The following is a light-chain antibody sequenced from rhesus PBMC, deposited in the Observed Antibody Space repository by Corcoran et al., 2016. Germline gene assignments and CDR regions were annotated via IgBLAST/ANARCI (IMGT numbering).Light chain of an antibody. Sequence: DIQMTQSPSSLSASVGGRVTITCRASENVNNYLHWYQQKPGKASKLLIYRASTLQSGVPSRFSCSGAGTDFTLTISSLQPEDFATYSCQQTYATPFTFGPGTKLNIK. CDR3: QQTYATPFT. CDR1: ENVNNY. CDR2: RAS. V-gene: IGKV1-74*01. J-gene: IGKJ3*01.